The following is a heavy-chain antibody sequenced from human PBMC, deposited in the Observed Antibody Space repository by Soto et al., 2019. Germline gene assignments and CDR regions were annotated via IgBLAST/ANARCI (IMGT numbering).Heavy chain of an antibody. D-gene: IGHD2-15*01. V-gene: IGHV1-69*13. CDR3: ARPGRYCSGGSCYPHYGMDV. CDR1: GGTFSSYA. CDR2: IIPIFGTA. J-gene: IGHJ6*02. Sequence: SVKVSCKASGGTFSSYAISWVRQAPGQGLEWMGGIIPIFGTANYAQKFQGRVTITADESTSTAYMELSSLRSEDTAVYYCARPGRYCSGGSCYPHYGMDVWDQGTTVTVSS.